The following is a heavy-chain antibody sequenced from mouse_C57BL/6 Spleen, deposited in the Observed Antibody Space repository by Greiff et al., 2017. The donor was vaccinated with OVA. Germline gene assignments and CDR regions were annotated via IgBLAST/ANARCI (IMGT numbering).Heavy chain of an antibody. CDR2: IYPRDGST. J-gene: IGHJ2*01. Sequence: QVQLKESDAELVKPGASVKISCKVSGYTFTDHTIHWMKQRPEQGLEWLGYIYPRDGSTKYNEKFKGKATLTADKSSSTAYMQLNSLTSEYSAVYFGARYGDYDLYYFDYWGQGTTLTVAS. CDR1: GYTFTDHT. D-gene: IGHD2-4*01. CDR3: ARYGDYDLYYFDY. V-gene: IGHV1-78*01.